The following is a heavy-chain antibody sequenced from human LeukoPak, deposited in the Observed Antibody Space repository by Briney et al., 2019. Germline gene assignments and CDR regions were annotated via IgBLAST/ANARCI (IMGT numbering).Heavy chain of an antibody. CDR3: ARDEDYGDYSIDY. J-gene: IGHJ4*02. Sequence: TGGSLRLSCAASGFTFSSYAMHWVRQAPGKGLEWVAVISYDGSNKYYADSVKGRFTISRDNSKNTLYLQMNSLRAEDTAVYYCARDEDYGDYSIDYWGQGTLVTVSS. D-gene: IGHD4-17*01. CDR1: GFTFSSYA. V-gene: IGHV3-30-3*01. CDR2: ISYDGSNK.